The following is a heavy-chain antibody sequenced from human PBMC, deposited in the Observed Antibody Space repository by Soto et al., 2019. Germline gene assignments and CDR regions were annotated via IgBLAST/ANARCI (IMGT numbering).Heavy chain of an antibody. J-gene: IGHJ4*02. CDR2: TWYDETNK. D-gene: IGHD4-4*01. Sequence: GSLRLSCAASGFSFSTYGMHWVRQAPGKGLEWVAVTWYDETNKYYADSVKGRFTISRDNANNLLYLQMNSLRDEDTAVYYCARAGQYRFDYWGQGTLVTVSS. CDR3: ARAGQYRFDY. V-gene: IGHV3-33*01. CDR1: GFSFSTYG.